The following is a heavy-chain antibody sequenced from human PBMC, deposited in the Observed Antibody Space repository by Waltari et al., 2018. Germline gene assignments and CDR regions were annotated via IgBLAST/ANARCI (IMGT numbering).Heavy chain of an antibody. D-gene: IGHD3-10*01. Sequence: QVQLQQWGAGLLKPSETLSLTCAVYGGSFSGYYWSWIRQPPGKGLEWIGEINHSGSTNYNPSLKSRVTISVDTSKNQFSLKLSSVTAADTAVYYCARGSSYYGFRPMGWFDPWGQGTLVTVSS. CDR3: ARGSSYYGFRPMGWFDP. CDR1: GGSFSGYY. CDR2: INHSGST. J-gene: IGHJ5*02. V-gene: IGHV4-34*01.